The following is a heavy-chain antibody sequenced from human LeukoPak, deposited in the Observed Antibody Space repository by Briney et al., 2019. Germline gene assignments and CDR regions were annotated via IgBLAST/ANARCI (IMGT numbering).Heavy chain of an antibody. CDR2: IYTSGST. J-gene: IGHJ4*02. CDR3: ARMPIVGATTFDY. V-gene: IGHV4-61*02. D-gene: IGHD1-26*01. Sequence: SQTLSLTCTVSGGTISSGSYYWSWIRQPAGKGLEWIGRIYTSGSTNYNPPLKSRVTISVDTSKNQFSLKLSSVTAADTAVYYCARMPIVGATTFDYWGQGTLVTVSS. CDR1: GGTISSGSYY.